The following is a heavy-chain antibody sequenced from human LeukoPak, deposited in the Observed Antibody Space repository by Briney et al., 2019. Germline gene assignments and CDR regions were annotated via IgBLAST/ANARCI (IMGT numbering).Heavy chain of an antibody. V-gene: IGHV3-21*01. J-gene: IGHJ2*01. CDR2: ISSSSDYI. Sequence: GGSLRLSCVPSGITFSNSALSWVRQAPGKGLEWVSSISSSSDYIYYADSVKGRFTISRDNAKNSLHLQMNSLRAEDTAVYYCATYCGGDCSTDFDLWGRGTLVTVSS. CDR1: GITFSNSA. CDR3: ATYCGGDCSTDFDL. D-gene: IGHD2-21*02.